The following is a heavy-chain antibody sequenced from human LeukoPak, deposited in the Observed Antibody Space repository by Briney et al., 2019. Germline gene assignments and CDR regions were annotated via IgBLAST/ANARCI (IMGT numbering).Heavy chain of an antibody. D-gene: IGHD4-23*01. CDR3: AKRPMTTVADYFDY. CDR2: ISAGGGST. V-gene: IGHV3-23*01. CDR1: GFTFSSYA. Sequence: GGSLRLSXAASGFTFSSYALSWVRQAPGKGLEWVSAISAGGGSTYYADSVKGRFTISRDNSKNTLYLQMNSLRAEDTAVYYCAKRPMTTVADYFDYWGQGTLVTVSS. J-gene: IGHJ4*02.